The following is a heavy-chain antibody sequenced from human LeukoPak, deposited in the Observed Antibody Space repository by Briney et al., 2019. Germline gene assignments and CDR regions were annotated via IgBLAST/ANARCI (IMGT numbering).Heavy chain of an antibody. Sequence: GGSLRLSCAASGFTFSSYWMSWVRQAPGKGLEWVANIKQDGSEKYYVDSVKGRFTISRDNAKNSLYLRMNSLRAEDTAVYYCARSGTSSGPAAMGPRGYWGKGTLVTVSS. V-gene: IGHV3-7*01. J-gene: IGHJ4*02. D-gene: IGHD2-2*01. CDR3: ARSGTSSGPAAMGPRGY. CDR2: IKQDGSEK. CDR1: GFTFSSYW.